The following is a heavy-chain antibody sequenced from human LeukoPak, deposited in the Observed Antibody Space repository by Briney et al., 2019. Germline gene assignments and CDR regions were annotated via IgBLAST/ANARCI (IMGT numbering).Heavy chain of an antibody. CDR1: GFVFSNYT. CDR3: AKGAVYYDYCRDL. CDR2: ISSSGGST. V-gene: IGHV3-23*01. D-gene: IGHD5-12*01. Sequence: PGGSLRLSCAASGFVFSNYTMSWLRQAPGKGLEWVSSISSSGGSTYYADSVKGRFTISRDNPKNTLYLQVNSLRPEETAVYYCAKGAVYYDYCRDLWGEGTL. J-gene: IGHJ5*02.